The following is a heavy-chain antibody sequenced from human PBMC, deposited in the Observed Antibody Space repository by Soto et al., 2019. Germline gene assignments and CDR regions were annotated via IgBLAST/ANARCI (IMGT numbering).Heavy chain of an antibody. CDR2: ISGSGGST. CDR1: GFTFSSYA. V-gene: IGHV3-23*01. Sequence: HPGGSLRLSCAASGFTFSSYAMSWVRQAPGKGLEWVSAISGSGGSTYYADSVKGRFTISRDNSKNTLYLQMNSLRAEDTAVYYCAKSMGAGYYYGMDVWGQGTTVTVSS. D-gene: IGHD3-16*01. J-gene: IGHJ6*02. CDR3: AKSMGAGYYYGMDV.